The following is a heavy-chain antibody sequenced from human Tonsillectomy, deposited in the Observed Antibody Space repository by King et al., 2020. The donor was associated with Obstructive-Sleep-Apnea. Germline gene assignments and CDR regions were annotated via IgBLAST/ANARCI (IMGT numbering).Heavy chain of an antibody. Sequence: VQLVESGGGVVRPGGSLRLSCAASGFTFDDYGMNWVRQAPGKGLEWVSGINWNGGRTDYADSVKGRFTISRDNVENSLYLQMNSLRAEDTALYYCARGGYSYGSYYYYGMDVWGQGTTVTVSS. CDR2: INWNGGRT. CDR1: GFTFDDYG. V-gene: IGHV3-20*04. J-gene: IGHJ6*02. D-gene: IGHD5-18*01. CDR3: ARGGYSYGSYYYYGMDV.